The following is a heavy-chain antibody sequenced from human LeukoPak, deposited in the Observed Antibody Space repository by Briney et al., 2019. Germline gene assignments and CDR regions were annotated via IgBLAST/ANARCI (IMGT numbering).Heavy chain of an antibody. CDR1: GGSISSGSYY. CDR3: ARGGGAFDY. Sequence: PSETLSLTCTVSGGSISSGSYYWSWIRQPPGKGLEWIGYIYYSGSTNYNPSLKSRVTISVDTSKNQFSLKLSSVTAADTAVYYCARGGGAFDYWGQGTLVTVSS. V-gene: IGHV4-61*01. J-gene: IGHJ4*02. CDR2: IYYSGST. D-gene: IGHD3-16*01.